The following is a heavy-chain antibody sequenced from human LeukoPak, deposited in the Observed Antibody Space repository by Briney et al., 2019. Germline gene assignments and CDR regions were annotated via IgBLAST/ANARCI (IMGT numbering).Heavy chain of an antibody. CDR3: ARGPSTQDYYYYYYMDV. J-gene: IGHJ6*03. V-gene: IGHV4-34*01. CDR1: GGSFSGYY. CDR2: INHSGST. Sequence: SETLSLTCAVYGGSFSGYYWSWIRQPPRKGLEWIGEINHSGSTNYNPSLKSRVTISVDTSKNQFSLKLSSVTAADTAVYYCARGPSTQDYYYYYYMDVWGKGTTVTVSS.